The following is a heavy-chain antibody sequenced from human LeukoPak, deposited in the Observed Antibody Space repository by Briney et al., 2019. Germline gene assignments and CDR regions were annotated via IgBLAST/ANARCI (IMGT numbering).Heavy chain of an antibody. J-gene: IGHJ5*02. CDR1: GFTFSSYW. CDR3: AREVVLRYFDWLGGFDP. V-gene: IGHV3-74*01. CDR2: INSDGSST. D-gene: IGHD3-9*01. Sequence: GGTLRLSCAASGFTFSSYWMHWVRQAPGPGLVWVSRINSDGSSTSHADSVKGRFTISRANAKHTLYLQMNSLRAEDTAVYYCAREVVLRYFDWLGGFDPWGQGTLVTVSS.